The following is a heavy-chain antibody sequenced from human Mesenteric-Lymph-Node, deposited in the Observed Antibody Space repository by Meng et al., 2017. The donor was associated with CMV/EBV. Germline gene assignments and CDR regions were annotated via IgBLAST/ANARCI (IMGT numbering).Heavy chain of an antibody. D-gene: IGHD2-21*02. Sequence: GESLKISCTGSGFIFGDHGLSWVRQVPGKGLEWVGFIRSRDYGGTPEYAASVEGRFTISRDDSKNIAYLQMDSLKAEDTAVYYCTRLKRVTGGCSDYWGQGTVVTVSS. V-gene: IGHV3-49*04. CDR3: TRLKRVTGGCSDY. CDR2: IRSRDYGGTP. CDR1: GFIFGDHG. J-gene: IGHJ4*02.